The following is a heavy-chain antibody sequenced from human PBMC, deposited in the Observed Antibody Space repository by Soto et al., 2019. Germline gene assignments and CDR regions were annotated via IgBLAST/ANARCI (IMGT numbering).Heavy chain of an antibody. J-gene: IGHJ6*02. Sequence: SVKVSCKASGGTFSSYTISWVRQAPGQGLEWMGRIIPILGIANYAQKFQGRVTITADKSTSTAYMELSSLRSEDTAVYYCARGGYDWGGLYYYYYGMDVWGQGTTVTVS. CDR1: GGTFSSYT. CDR2: IIPILGIA. D-gene: IGHD5-12*01. V-gene: IGHV1-69*02. CDR3: ARGGYDWGGLYYYYYGMDV.